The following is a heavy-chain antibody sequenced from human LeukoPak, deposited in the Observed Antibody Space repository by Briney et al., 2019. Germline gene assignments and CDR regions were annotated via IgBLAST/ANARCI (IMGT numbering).Heavy chain of an antibody. CDR1: GGSISSSTSY. CDR2: MHYSGTT. V-gene: IGHV4-39*01. Sequence: SETLSLTCIVSGGSISSSTSYWGWIRQPPGKGLEWIGSMHYSGTTYFNPSLKSRVTISVDTSKNQFSLRLTSVTAPDSAVYYCAPYSSVQGWFDPWGQGTLVTVSS. CDR3: APYSSVQGWFDP. J-gene: IGHJ5*02. D-gene: IGHD3-22*01.